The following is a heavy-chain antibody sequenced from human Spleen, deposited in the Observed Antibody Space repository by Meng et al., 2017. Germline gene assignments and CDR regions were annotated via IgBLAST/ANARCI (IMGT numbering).Heavy chain of an antibody. D-gene: IGHD1-14*01. J-gene: IGHJ6*02. CDR2: INWNGGRT. V-gene: IGHV3-20*04. CDR3: ARKPGEYYSGMDA. Sequence: GGSLRLSCAASGFTFDDYGMSWVRQAPGKGLEWVSGINWNGGRTGSVDSVKGRFTISRDNAKNSLYLQMTSLRARDTALYYCARKPGEYYSGMDAWGQGTTVTVSS. CDR1: GFTFDDYG.